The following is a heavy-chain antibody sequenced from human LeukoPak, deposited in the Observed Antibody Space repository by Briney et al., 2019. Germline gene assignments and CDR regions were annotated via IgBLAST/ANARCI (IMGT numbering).Heavy chain of an antibody. CDR3: ARESGGGSAFDY. V-gene: IGHV1-18*01. CDR2: ISAYNGNT. J-gene: IGHJ4*02. Sequence: ASVKVSCKASGYTFTSYGISWVRQAPGQGLEWMGWISAYNGNTNYAQKLQGRVTMTTDTSTSTAYMELSSLRSEDTAVYYCARESGGGSAFDYWGEGTLVTVYS. D-gene: IGHD2-15*01. CDR1: GYTFTSYG.